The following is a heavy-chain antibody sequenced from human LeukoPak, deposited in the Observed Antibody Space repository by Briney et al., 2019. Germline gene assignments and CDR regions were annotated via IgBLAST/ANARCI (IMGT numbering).Heavy chain of an antibody. D-gene: IGHD3-22*01. Sequence: GGSLRLSCAASGFTFSSYSMNWVRQAPGKGLEWVSSISSSSSYTYYADSVKGRFTISRDNAKNSLYLQMNSLRAEDTAVYYCARSSGLDSSGYYPPGGCGQGTLVTVSS. CDR3: ARSSGLDSSGYYPPGG. CDR2: ISSSSSYT. CDR1: GFTFSSYS. J-gene: IGHJ4*02. V-gene: IGHV3-21*01.